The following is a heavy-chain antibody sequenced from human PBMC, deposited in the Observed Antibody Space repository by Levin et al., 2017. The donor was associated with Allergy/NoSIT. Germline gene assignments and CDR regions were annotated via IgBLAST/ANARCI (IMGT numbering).Heavy chain of an antibody. Sequence: SCTVSGGSISSSRYYWGWIRQPPGKGLEWIGSMYYSGSTYYNPSLKSRVSISVDTSKNQFSLKLSSVTAADTAVYYCARQDYGDYLGYFDSWGQGTLVTVSS. CDR2: MYYSGST. J-gene: IGHJ4*02. CDR3: ARQDYGDYLGYFDS. V-gene: IGHV4-39*01. D-gene: IGHD4-17*01. CDR1: GGSISSSRYY.